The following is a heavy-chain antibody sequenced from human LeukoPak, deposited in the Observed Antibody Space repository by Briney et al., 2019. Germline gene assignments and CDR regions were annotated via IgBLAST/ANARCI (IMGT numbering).Heavy chain of an antibody. J-gene: IGHJ4*02. CDR3: ARWRSGWYNIDY. CDR1: GFTFSSFE. D-gene: IGHD6-19*01. V-gene: IGHV3-48*03. CDR2: ISSGGSTI. Sequence: PGGSLRLSCAASGFTFSSFEMKWVRQAPGKGLEWVSYISSGGSTIYYADSVKGRFTISRDNAKNSLYLQMNSLRAEDTAVYYCARWRSGWYNIDYWGQGTLVTVSS.